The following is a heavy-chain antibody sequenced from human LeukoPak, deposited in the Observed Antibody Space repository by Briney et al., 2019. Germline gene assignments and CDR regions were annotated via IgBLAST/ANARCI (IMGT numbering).Heavy chain of an antibody. CDR3: AKEPPHLYDYVWGSFDT. J-gene: IGHJ5*02. D-gene: IGHD3-16*01. CDR2: ISGSGGST. CDR1: GFTFSSYA. Sequence: GGSLRLSCAASGFTFSSYAMSWVRQAPGKGLEWVSGISGSGGSTYYADSVKGRFTISRDNSKNTLYLHMNSLRAEDTAVYYCAKEPPHLYDYVWGSFDTWGQGTLVTVSS. V-gene: IGHV3-23*01.